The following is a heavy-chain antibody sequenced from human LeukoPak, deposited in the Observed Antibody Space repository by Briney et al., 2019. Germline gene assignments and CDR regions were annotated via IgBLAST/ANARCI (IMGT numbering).Heavy chain of an antibody. V-gene: IGHV3-9*01. J-gene: IGHJ4*02. D-gene: IGHD3-10*01. CDR1: GFTFDDYA. CDR2: ISGNSGSI. CDR3: AKDQGGRAVRGVTYDY. Sequence: PGGSLRLSCAASGFTFDDYAMHWVRQAPGKGLEGVSVISGNSGSIGYADSVKGRFTISRDNAKNSLYLQMNSLRAEDTALYYCAKDQGGRAVRGVTYDYWGQGTLVTVSS.